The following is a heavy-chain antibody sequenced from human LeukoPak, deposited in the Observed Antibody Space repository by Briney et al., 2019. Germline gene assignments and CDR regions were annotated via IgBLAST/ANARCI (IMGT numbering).Heavy chain of an antibody. J-gene: IGHJ4*02. CDR2: ISSNGGST. CDR3: VKGPAFLTVLFGDY. CDR1: GFTFSSYA. V-gene: IGHV3-64D*06. Sequence: GGSLRLSCSASGFTFSSYAMHWVRQAPGKGLEYVSAISSNGGSTYYADSVKGRFTISRDNSKNTLYLQMSSLRAEDTAVYYCVKGPAFLTVLFGDYWGQGTLVTVSS. D-gene: IGHD3-16*01.